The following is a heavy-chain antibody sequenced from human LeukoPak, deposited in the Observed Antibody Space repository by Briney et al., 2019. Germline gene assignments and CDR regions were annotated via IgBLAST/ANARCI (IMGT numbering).Heavy chain of an antibody. V-gene: IGHV1-2*02. D-gene: IGHD1-26*01. CDR3: ARGSYGRVGATGSADY. Sequence: ASVKVSCKASGYTFTSYYMHWVRQAPGQGLEWMGWINPNSGGTNYAQKFQGRVTMTRDTSISTAYMELSRLRSDDTAVYYCARGSYGRVGATGSADYWGQGTLVTVSS. J-gene: IGHJ4*02. CDR1: GYTFTSYY. CDR2: INPNSGGT.